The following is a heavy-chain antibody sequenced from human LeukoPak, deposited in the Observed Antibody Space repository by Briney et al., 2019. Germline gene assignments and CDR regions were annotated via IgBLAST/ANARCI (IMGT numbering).Heavy chain of an antibody. D-gene: IGHD1-7*01. Sequence: GGSLRLSCSASRFTFSNFAKFWVRQAPGKGLEYVSSINNNGGSTYYAASVKGRFHISRDNSKTTVFLQMSSLRVEDTAVYHCVKGSGTSNWHYFDYWGQGALVTVSS. CDR3: VKGSGTSNWHYFDY. V-gene: IGHV3-64D*06. J-gene: IGHJ4*02. CDR2: INNNGGST. CDR1: RFTFSNFA.